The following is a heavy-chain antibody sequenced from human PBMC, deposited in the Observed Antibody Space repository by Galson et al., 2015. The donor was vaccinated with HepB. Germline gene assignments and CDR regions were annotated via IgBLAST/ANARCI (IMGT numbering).Heavy chain of an antibody. J-gene: IGHJ4*02. CDR1: GFTFRSSG. V-gene: IGHV3-23*01. Sequence: SLRLSCAASGFTFRSSGMIWVRQALGKGLEWVSVINAGGDMRYYADSVKGRFIISRDNSKNTLYLQMNSLTAEDTAIYYCAHYDGLSGAGYWGQGTLVTVSS. CDR3: AHYDGLSGAGY. D-gene: IGHD4-23*01. CDR2: INAGGDMR.